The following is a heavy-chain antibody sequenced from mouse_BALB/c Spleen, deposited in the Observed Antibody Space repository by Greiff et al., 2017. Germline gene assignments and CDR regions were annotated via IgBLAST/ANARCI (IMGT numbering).Heavy chain of an antibody. CDR2: ISSGSSTI. CDR3: AREGIRGYDYDGYYYAMDY. CDR1: GFTFSSFG. D-gene: IGHD2-4*01. Sequence: EVKLVESGGGLVQPGGSRKLSCAASGFTFSSFGMHWVRQAPEKGLEWVAYISSGSSTIYYADTVKGRFTISRDNPKNTLFLQMTSLRSEDTAMYYCAREGIRGYDYDGYYYAMDYWGQGTSVTVSS. J-gene: IGHJ4*01. V-gene: IGHV5-17*02.